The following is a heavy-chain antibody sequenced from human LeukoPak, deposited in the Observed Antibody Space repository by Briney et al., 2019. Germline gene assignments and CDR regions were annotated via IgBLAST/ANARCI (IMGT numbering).Heavy chain of an antibody. CDR1: GFTFSSYA. V-gene: IGHV3-30*01. CDR2: ISYDGSNK. CDR3: ARDSSGWYFGDFDY. J-gene: IGHJ4*02. Sequence: GRSLRLSCAASGFTFSSYAMHWVRQAPGKGLEWVAVISYDGSNKYYADSVKGRFTISRDNSKNTLYLQMNSLRAEDTAVYYCARDSSGWYFGDFDYWGQGTLVTVSS. D-gene: IGHD6-19*01.